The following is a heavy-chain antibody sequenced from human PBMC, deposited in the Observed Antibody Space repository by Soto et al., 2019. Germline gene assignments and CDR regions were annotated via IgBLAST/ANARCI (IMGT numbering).Heavy chain of an antibody. V-gene: IGHV3-23*01. CDR2: ISGSGGST. J-gene: IGHJ4*02. D-gene: IGHD6-6*01. CDR1: GFTFSSYA. CDR3: AKAPDRYSSSSSFLDY. Sequence: GGSLRLSRAASGFTFSSYAMSWVRQAPGKGLEWVSAISGSGGSTYYADSVKGRFTISRDNSKNTLYLQMNSLRAEDAAVYYCAKAPDRYSSSSSFLDYWGQGTLVTVSS.